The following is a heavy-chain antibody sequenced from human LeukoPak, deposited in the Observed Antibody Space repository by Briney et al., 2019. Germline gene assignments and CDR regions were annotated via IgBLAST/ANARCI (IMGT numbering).Heavy chain of an antibody. J-gene: IGHJ4*02. CDR1: GGSISSSSYY. CDR3: ARLPPYSRSWYFDY. V-gene: IGHV4-39*07. D-gene: IGHD6-13*01. CDR2: IYYSGST. Sequence: SETLSLTCTVSGGSISSSSYYWGWIRQPPGKGLEWIGSIYYSGSTYYNPSLKSRVTISVDTSKNKFSLKLNSVTAADTAVYYCARLPPYSRSWYFDYWGQGTLVTVSS.